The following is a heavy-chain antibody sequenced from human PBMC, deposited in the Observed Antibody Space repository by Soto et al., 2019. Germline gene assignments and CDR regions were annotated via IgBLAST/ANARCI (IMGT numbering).Heavy chain of an antibody. V-gene: IGHV3-30*04. CDR2: ISFDASEK. CDR3: ARDLGGYVHLWDKSNY. D-gene: IGHD5-12*01. J-gene: IGHJ1*01. Sequence: QVQLVESGGGVVQPGASLTLSCAASGFRFSGFGMHWVRQAPGKGREWVAVISFDASEKFYVDSVKGRFSISRDDSHSKVFLQMNSLRREDTGVYYCARDLGGYVHLWDKSNYWGQGTLVNVS. CDR1: GFRFSGFG.